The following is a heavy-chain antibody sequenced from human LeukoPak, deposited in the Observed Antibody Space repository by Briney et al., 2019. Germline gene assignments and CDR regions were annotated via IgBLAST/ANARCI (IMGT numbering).Heavy chain of an antibody. V-gene: IGHV4-59*12. CDR3: ARAPHFFDTSGSRYYFDY. Sequence: SETLSLTCTVSGGSISHYYWTWIRQPPGKGLEWIGSIYYSGNTYYSPSLMSRVTISVDTSKNQFSLILRSVTAADTAVYYCARAPHFFDTSGSRYYFDYWGQGALVTVSS. CDR1: GGSISHYY. D-gene: IGHD3-22*01. J-gene: IGHJ4*02. CDR2: IYYSGNT.